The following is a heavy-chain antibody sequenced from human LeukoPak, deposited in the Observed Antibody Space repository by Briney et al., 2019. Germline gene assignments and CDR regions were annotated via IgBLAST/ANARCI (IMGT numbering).Heavy chain of an antibody. D-gene: IGHD2-2*02. CDR1: GGTFSSYA. Sequence: ASVKVSCKASGGTFSSYAISWVRQAPGQGLEWMGGIIPIFGTANYAQKFQGRVTITADEFTSTAYMELSSLRSEDTAVYYCARGRDCSSTSCYSLKPRGAWFDPWGQGTLVTVSS. CDR3: ARGRDCSSTSCYSLKPRGAWFDP. CDR2: IIPIFGTA. V-gene: IGHV1-69*01. J-gene: IGHJ5*02.